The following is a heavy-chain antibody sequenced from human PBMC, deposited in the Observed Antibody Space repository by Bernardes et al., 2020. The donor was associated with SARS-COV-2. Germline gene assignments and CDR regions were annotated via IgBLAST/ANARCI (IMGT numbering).Heavy chain of an antibody. CDR2: INHSGST. CDR3: ARGQPRGYSYYSGRNYYYYYGMDV. V-gene: IGHV4-34*01. Sequence: SETLSLTCAVYGGSFSGSYWSWIRQPPGKGLEWIGEINHSGSTNYNPSLKSRVTISVDTSKNQFSLKLSSVTAADTAVYYCARGQPRGYSYYSGRNYYYYYGMDVWGQGTTVTVSS. CDR1: GGSFSGSY. J-gene: IGHJ6*02. D-gene: IGHD5-18*01.